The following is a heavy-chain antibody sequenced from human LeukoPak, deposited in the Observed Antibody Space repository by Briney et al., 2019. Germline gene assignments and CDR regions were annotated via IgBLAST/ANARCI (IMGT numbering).Heavy chain of an antibody. CDR3: AGEKGLRLRGFDY. V-gene: IGHV1-69*06. J-gene: IGHJ4*02. Sequence: SVKVSCKASGGTFSSYAISWVRQAPGQGLEWMGGIIPIFGSANYAQKFQGRVTITADKSTSTAYMELSSLRSEDTAVYYCAGEKGLRLRGFDYWGQGTLVTVSS. CDR1: GGTFSSYA. CDR2: IIPIFGSA. D-gene: IGHD5-12*01.